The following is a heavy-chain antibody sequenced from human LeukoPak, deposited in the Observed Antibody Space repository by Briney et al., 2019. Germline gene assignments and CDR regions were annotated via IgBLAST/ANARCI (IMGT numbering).Heavy chain of an antibody. Sequence: PGGSLRLSCAASGFTFSSYAMSWVRQAPGKGLEWVSAISGSGGSTYYADSVEGRFTISRDNSKNTLYLQMNSLRAEDTAVYYCAKSLDYDILTGYGANDYWGQGTLVTVSS. CDR1: GFTFSSYA. CDR3: AKSLDYDILTGYGANDY. J-gene: IGHJ4*02. V-gene: IGHV3-23*01. D-gene: IGHD3-9*01. CDR2: ISGSGGST.